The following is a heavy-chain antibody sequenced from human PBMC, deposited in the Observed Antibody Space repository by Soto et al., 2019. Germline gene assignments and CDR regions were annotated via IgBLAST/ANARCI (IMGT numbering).Heavy chain of an antibody. J-gene: IGHJ5*02. D-gene: IGHD3-10*01. CDR3: ATSYGGSGWFDP. Sequence: QVQLQQWGAGLLKPSETLSLTCAVYGGSFSGYYWSWIRQPPWKGLEWIGEINHSGSTNYNPSLKSRVTISVDTSKNQFSLKLSSVTAADTAGYYCATSYGGSGWFDPWGQGTLVTVSS. V-gene: IGHV4-34*01. CDR2: INHSGST. CDR1: GGSFSGYY.